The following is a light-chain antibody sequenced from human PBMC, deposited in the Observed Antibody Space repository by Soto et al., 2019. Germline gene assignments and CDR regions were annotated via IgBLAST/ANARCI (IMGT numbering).Light chain of an antibody. CDR2: GAS. CDR3: QQYNNWSGT. V-gene: IGKV1-5*01. CDR1: QSISSW. J-gene: IGKJ1*01. Sequence: DIQMTQSPSTLSASVGDRVTITCRASQSISSWLAWYQQKPGKAPKLLIYGASTRATGIPARFSGSGSGTEFTLTISSLQSEDFAVYYCQQYNNWSGTFGQGTKVDIK.